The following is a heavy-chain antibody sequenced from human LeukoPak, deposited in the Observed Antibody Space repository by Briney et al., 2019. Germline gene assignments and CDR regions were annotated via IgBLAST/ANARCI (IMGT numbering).Heavy chain of an antibody. CDR2: IRSKVYGGTT. Sequence: GGSLRLSCAASGFTFSSYAMSWVRQAPGKGLEWVGFIRSKVYGGTTEYAACVKGRFTGSRDDSKSIAYLQMNSLKTEDTAMYYCTRGPNSYEHSGHYLPPDYWGQGTLVTVSS. CDR1: GFTFSSYA. V-gene: IGHV3-49*04. D-gene: IGHD3-22*01. J-gene: IGHJ4*02. CDR3: TRGPNSYEHSGHYLPPDY.